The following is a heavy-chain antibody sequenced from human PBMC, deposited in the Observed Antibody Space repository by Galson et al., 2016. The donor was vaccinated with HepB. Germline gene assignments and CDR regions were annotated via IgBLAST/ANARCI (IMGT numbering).Heavy chain of an antibody. Sequence: SVKVSCKASGYTFTGYYMHWVRQAPGQGLEWMGWINPHTGGTDYAQKFQGRVTMTRDTSITTAYMELSRLRSDDTAIYYCAKDSTFDFWSPYDRFDPWGPGTLVTVSS. J-gene: IGHJ5*02. CDR3: AKDSTFDFWSPYDRFDP. D-gene: IGHD3-3*01. V-gene: IGHV1-2*02. CDR2: INPHTGGT. CDR1: GYTFTGYY.